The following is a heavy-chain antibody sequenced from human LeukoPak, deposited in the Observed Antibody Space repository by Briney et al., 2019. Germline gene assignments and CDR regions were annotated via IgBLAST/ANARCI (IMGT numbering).Heavy chain of an antibody. Sequence: SETLSLTCTVSGGSISSYYWSWIRQPAGKGLEWIGRIYTSGSTNYNPSLKSRVTMSVDTSKNQFSLKLSSVTAADTAVYYRARDHRRYSGYEIYYYYYGMDVWGQGTTVTVSS. J-gene: IGHJ6*02. CDR1: GGSISSYY. V-gene: IGHV4-4*07. D-gene: IGHD5-12*01. CDR2: IYTSGST. CDR3: ARDHRRYSGYEIYYYYYGMDV.